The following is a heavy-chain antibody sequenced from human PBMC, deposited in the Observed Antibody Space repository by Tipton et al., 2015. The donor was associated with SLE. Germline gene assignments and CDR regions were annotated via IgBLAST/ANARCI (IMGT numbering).Heavy chain of an antibody. J-gene: IGHJ5*02. D-gene: IGHD6-13*01. CDR2: ITSSGSTI. CDR1: GFTFSNNW. CDR3: ARNRAAAGGWFDP. Sequence: SLRLSCAVSGFTFSNNWMAWVRQAPGKGLEWVSYITSSGSTISYADSVKGRFTISRDNAKNSLYLQMNSLRAEDTAVYYCARNRAAAGGWFDPWGQGTLVTVSS. V-gene: IGHV3-11*01.